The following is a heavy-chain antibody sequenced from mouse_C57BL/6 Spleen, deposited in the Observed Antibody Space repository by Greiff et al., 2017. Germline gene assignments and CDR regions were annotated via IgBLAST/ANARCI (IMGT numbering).Heavy chain of an antibody. D-gene: IGHD2-5*01. V-gene: IGHV5-17*01. J-gene: IGHJ1*03. CDR1: GFTFSDYG. CDR2: ISSGSSTI. Sequence: VQLKESGGGLVKPGGSLKLSCAASGFTFSDYGMHWVRQAPEKGLEWVAYISSGSSTIYYADTVKGRFTIARDNTKNTLFLQKTSLRSEDTAMYYCARATIVTRYFDVWGTGTTVTVSS. CDR3: ARATIVTRYFDV.